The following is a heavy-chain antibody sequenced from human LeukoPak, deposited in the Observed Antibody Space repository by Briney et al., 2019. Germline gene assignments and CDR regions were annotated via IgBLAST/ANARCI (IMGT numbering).Heavy chain of an antibody. J-gene: IGHJ6*02. CDR1: GGSFSGYY. D-gene: IGHD6-25*01. CDR2: INHSGST. V-gene: IGHV4-34*01. Sequence: SETLSLTCAVYGGSFSGYYWSWIRQPPGKGLEWIGEINHSGSTNYNPSLKSRVTISVDTSKNQFSLKLSSVTAADTAAYYCARGSGYYYGMDVWGQGTTVTVSS. CDR3: ARGSGYYYGMDV.